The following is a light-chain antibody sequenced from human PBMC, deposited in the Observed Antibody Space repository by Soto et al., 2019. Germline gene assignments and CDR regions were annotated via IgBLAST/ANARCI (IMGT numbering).Light chain of an antibody. V-gene: IGKV3-20*01. CDR3: QQYDSSPWT. Sequence: EIVLTQSPGTLSLSPRERATLSCRASQSVSSSFLAWYQQKPGQAPRLLIYGASSRATGIPDRFSGSGSGTDFPPTISRLGPEDFAVYYCQQYDSSPWTFGQGTKVKIK. CDR1: QSVSSSF. CDR2: GAS. J-gene: IGKJ1*01.